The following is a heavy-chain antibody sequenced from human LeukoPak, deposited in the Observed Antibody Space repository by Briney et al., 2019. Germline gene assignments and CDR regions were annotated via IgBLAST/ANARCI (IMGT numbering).Heavy chain of an antibody. CDR1: GFTVSSNY. CDR2: IYSGGST. D-gene: IGHD6-19*01. CDR3: ARAKWESSGWQPFDY. V-gene: IGHV3-53*01. J-gene: IGHJ4*02. Sequence: PGGSLRLSCAASGFTVSSNYMSWVRQAPGKGLEWVSVIYSGGSTYYADSVKGRFTISRDNSKNTLYLQMNSLRAEDTAVYYCARAKWESSGWQPFDYWGQGTLVTVSS.